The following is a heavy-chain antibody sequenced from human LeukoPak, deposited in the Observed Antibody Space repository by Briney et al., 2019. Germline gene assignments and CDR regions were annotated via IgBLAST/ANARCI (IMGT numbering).Heavy chain of an antibody. CDR1: GFTFSSYS. J-gene: IGHJ4*02. Sequence: GGSLRLSCAASGFTFSSYSMNWVRQAPGKGLEWVSSISSSSSYIYYADSVKGRFTISRDNAKNSLYLQMSSLRAEDTAVYYCASVSYYDSSGYYAPNFDYWGQGTLVTVSS. D-gene: IGHD3-22*01. CDR2: ISSSSSYI. CDR3: ASVSYYDSSGYYAPNFDY. V-gene: IGHV3-21*01.